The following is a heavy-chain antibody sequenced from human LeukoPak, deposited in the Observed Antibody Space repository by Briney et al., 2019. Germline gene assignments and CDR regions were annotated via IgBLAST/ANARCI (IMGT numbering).Heavy chain of an antibody. D-gene: IGHD3-9*01. J-gene: IGHJ6*04. CDR3: ARSVVDILTGYVPNLYYYYGMDV. V-gene: IGHV1-69*13. Sequence: SVKVSCKASGGTFSSYAISWVRQAPGQGLEWMGWIIPIFGTANYAQKFQGRVTITAGESTSTAYMELSSLRSEATAVYYCARSVVDILTGYVPNLYYYYGMDVWGKGTTVTVSS. CDR1: GGTFSSYA. CDR2: IIPIFGTA.